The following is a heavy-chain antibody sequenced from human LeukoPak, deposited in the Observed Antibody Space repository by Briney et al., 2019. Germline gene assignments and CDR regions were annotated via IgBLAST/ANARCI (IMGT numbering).Heavy chain of an antibody. J-gene: IGHJ6*03. CDR2: ISSSGFTI. CDR3: VRGVPKTSYYYYYMEV. CDR1: GFTVSSNY. Sequence: GGSLRLSCAASGFTVSSNYMSWVRQAPGKGLKWVSYISSSGFTINYADSVKGRFTISRDNAKNSLYLQMNSLRAEDTAVYYCVRGVPKTSYYYYYMEVWGKGTTVTVSS. V-gene: IGHV3-48*01. D-gene: IGHD4-11*01.